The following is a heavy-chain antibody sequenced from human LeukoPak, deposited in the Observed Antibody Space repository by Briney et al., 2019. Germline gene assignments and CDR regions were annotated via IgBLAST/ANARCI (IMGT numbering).Heavy chain of an antibody. J-gene: IGHJ4*02. V-gene: IGHV3-7*04. D-gene: IGHD6-13*01. CDR2: IKQDGSEK. CDR3: ARIGGDSSWYYFDY. CDR1: GFTFSSYW. Sequence: GGSLRLSCAASGFTFSSYWMSWVRQAPGKGLEWVANIKQDGSEKYYVDSVKGRFTISRDNAKNSLYLQMNSLRAEDTAVYYCARIGGDSSWYYFDYWGQGTLVTVSS.